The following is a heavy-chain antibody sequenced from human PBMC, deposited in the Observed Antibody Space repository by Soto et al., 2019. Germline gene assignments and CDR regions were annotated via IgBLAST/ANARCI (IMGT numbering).Heavy chain of an antibody. V-gene: IGHV1-3*01. CDR3: ARAVAVPADFEY. CDR2: INAGNGNT. J-gene: IGHJ4*02. D-gene: IGHD6-19*01. Sequence: ASPKLCCKAPSYTFTGYAMHLLRHSPGQRLEWMGWINAGNGNTKYSQKFEGRVTITRDTSASAAYMELSSLSSEDTAVYYCARAVAVPADFEYWGQGTLVTVSS. CDR1: SYTFTGYA.